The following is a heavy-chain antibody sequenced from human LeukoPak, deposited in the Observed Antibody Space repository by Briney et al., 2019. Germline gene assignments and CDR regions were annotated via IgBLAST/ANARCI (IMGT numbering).Heavy chain of an antibody. CDR2: MSSGSTDI. CDR1: GFTFSGYS. J-gene: IGHJ4*02. V-gene: IGHV3-21*01. Sequence: PGGSLRLSCAASGFTFSGYSMTWVRQAPGKGLDGVSSMSSGSTDIYYADSVRGRFTISSDNAKNSLYLIMNSLRADETAVYYCARDRPTGASRVFLVQWGQGTLVTVSS. CDR3: ARDRPTGASRVFLVQ. D-gene: IGHD1-26*01.